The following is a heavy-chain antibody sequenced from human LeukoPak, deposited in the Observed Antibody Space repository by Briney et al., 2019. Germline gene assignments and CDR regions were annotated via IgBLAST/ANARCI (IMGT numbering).Heavy chain of an antibody. Sequence: GWSVRLSCAACGFTFRRYWMSWVRQAPGKGLEGVADIKQDGREKYYVDSVKGRFTIYRDNAKNSLYLKMNSLRAEDTAVYYCAEMSGGDYVKYGMDVWGQGTPVTVSS. D-gene: IGHD4-17*01. CDR1: GFTFRRYW. CDR2: IKQDGREK. J-gene: IGHJ6*02. V-gene: IGHV3-7*01. CDR3: AEMSGGDYVKYGMDV.